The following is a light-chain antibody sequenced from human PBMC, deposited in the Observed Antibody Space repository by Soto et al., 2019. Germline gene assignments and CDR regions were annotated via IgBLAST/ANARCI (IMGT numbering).Light chain of an antibody. J-gene: IGKJ1*01. V-gene: IGKV3-15*01. Sequence: PGEGATLSCRASQSVNNNLAWYQQKPGQAPSLLIYGASTRATGVPARFSGSGSGTEFTLTISSLQSEDFAVYYCQQYHHWWTFGQGTKVEI. CDR2: GAS. CDR3: QQYHHWWT. CDR1: QSVNNN.